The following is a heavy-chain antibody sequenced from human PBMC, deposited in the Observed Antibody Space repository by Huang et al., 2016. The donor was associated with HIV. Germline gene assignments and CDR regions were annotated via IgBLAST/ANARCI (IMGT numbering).Heavy chain of an antibody. J-gene: IGHJ3*02. CDR3: ARRYNWNYVAHGFDI. Sequence: EVQLVESGGGLVKPGGSLRLSCAASGFTVSAYSMSWVRQAPVKGLQWVSHISGSSSYIYYVDSVNGRFAISRDNAKNLLFLQMNSLRAEDTAVYYCARRYNWNYVAHGFDIWGQGTMVTVSS. V-gene: IGHV3-21*01. CDR1: GFTVSAYS. CDR2: ISGSSSYI. D-gene: IGHD1-7*01.